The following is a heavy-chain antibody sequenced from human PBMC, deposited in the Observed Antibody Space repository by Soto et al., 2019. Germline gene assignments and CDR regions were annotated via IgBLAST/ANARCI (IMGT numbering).Heavy chain of an antibody. J-gene: IGHJ3*02. CDR1: GGSVSGANYY. CDR2: MSHSGGT. V-gene: IGHV4-34*01. D-gene: IGHD1-1*01. Sequence: QVQLQQWGAGLLKPSETLSLTCAVYGGSVSGANYYWSWIRQPPGKGLEWIGEMSHSGGTHFNPSLKSRGTISVDTSTNQFSLKMSSVTAADTALYYCARVERGTATTVVDAFDIWGPGTMVTVSS. CDR3: ARVERGTATTVVDAFDI.